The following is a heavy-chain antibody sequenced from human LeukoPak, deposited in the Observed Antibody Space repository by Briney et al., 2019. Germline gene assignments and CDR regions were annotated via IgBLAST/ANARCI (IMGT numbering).Heavy chain of an antibody. CDR2: VNPNSGGT. J-gene: IGHJ4*02. V-gene: IGHV1-2*06. Sequence: ASVKVSCKASGYTFTGYYMHWVRQAPGQGLEWMGRVNPNSGGTNYAQKFQGRVTMTRDTSISTAYMELSRLRSDDTAVYYCARNLQTGTTVYWGQGTLVTVSS. CDR1: GYTFTGYY. D-gene: IGHD1-7*01. CDR3: ARNLQTGTTVY.